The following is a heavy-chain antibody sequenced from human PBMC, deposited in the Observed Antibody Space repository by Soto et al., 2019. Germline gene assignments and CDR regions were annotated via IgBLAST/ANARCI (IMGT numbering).Heavy chain of an antibody. D-gene: IGHD3-22*01. J-gene: IGHJ4*02. CDR1: GFTFSNAW. Sequence: GGSLRLSCAASGFTFSNAWMNWVRQAPGKGLEWVGRIKSKTDGGTTDYAAPVKGRFTISRDDSKNTLYLQMNSLKTEDTAVYYCTTGSKSSGYGYDLDYWGQGTLVTVSS. CDR2: IKSKTDGGTT. V-gene: IGHV3-15*07. CDR3: TTGSKSSGYGYDLDY.